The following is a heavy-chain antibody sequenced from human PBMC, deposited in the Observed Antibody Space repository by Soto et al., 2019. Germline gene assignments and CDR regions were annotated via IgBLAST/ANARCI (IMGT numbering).Heavy chain of an antibody. Sequence: ASVKVSCKASGYTFTTYAMHWVRQAPGQRLEWLGSINGADGNTKYSQKFQGRVTITRDTSASTAYMEMSSLRSEDTDVYYCARAPGNYYYAMDVWGQGTTVTVSS. CDR2: INGADGNT. CDR1: GYTFTTYA. D-gene: IGHD1-26*01. CDR3: ARAPGNYYYAMDV. V-gene: IGHV1-3*01. J-gene: IGHJ6*01.